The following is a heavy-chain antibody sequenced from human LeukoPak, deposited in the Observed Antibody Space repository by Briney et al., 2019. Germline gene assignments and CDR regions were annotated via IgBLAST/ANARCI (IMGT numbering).Heavy chain of an antibody. CDR1: GYTFTGYY. CDR3: ARGCHIVVVTAIF. D-gene: IGHD2-21*02. Sequence: ASVKVSCKASGYTFTGYYMHWVRHAPGQGLEWMGWINPNSGGTNYAQKFPGSVTMTRDTSISTAYMELNRLRSDDTAVYYCARGCHIVVVTAIFWGQGTLVTVSS. V-gene: IGHV1-2*02. J-gene: IGHJ4*02. CDR2: INPNSGGT.